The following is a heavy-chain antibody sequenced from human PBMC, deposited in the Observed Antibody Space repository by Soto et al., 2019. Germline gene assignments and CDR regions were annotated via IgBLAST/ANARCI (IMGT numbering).Heavy chain of an antibody. Sequence: EVQLVESGGGLVQPGRSLRLSCAASGFTFDDYAMHWVRQAPGKGLEWVSGISWNSGSIGYADSVKGRFTISRDNAKNSLYLQMNSLRAEDTALYYCAKVGSTNYIISYMDVWGKGASVTVSS. J-gene: IGHJ6*03. CDR3: AKVGSTNYIISYMDV. V-gene: IGHV3-9*01. CDR1: GFTFDDYA. D-gene: IGHD1-1*01. CDR2: ISWNSGSI.